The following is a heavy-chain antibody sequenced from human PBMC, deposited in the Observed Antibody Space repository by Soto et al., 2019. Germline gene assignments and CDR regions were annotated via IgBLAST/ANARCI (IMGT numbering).Heavy chain of an antibody. J-gene: IGHJ6*02. CDR1: GYSFTSYW. D-gene: IGHD1-26*01. V-gene: IGHV5-10-1*01. CDR2: IDPSDSYT. Sequence: GESLKISCKGSGYSFTSYWISWVRQMPGKGLEWMGRIDPSDSYTNYSPSFQGHVTISADESISTAYLQWSSLKASDTAMYYCARQEGADYYYYYGMDVWGQGTTVTVSS. CDR3: ARQEGADYYYYYGMDV.